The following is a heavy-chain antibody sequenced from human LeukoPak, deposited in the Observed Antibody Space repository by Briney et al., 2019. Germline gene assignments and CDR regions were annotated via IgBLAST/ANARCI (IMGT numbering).Heavy chain of an antibody. J-gene: IGHJ4*02. D-gene: IGHD4-17*01. CDR3: AKVGGEVDY. CDR2: ISSRSSYI. Sequence: GGSLRLSCAASGFTFSSYSMNWVRQAPGKGLEWVSSISSRSSYIDYADSLKGRFTISRDNAKNSLYLQMNSLRAEDTAVYYCAKVGGEVDYWGQGTLVTVSS. V-gene: IGHV3-21*01. CDR1: GFTFSSYS.